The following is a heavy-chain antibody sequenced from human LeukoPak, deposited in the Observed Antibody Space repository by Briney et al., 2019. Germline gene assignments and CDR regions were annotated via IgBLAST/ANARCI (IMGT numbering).Heavy chain of an antibody. V-gene: IGHV1-8*01. CDR1: GYTFTSYD. J-gene: IGHJ4*02. D-gene: IGHD3-10*01. CDR3: ARVAYYYGSGSYYDIDY. Sequence: EASVKVSCKASGYTFTSYDINWVRQATGQGLEWMGWMNPNSGNTGYAQKFQGRVTMTRNASISTAYMELSSLRSEDTAVYYCARVAYYYGSGSYYDIDYWGQGTLVTVSS. CDR2: MNPNSGNT.